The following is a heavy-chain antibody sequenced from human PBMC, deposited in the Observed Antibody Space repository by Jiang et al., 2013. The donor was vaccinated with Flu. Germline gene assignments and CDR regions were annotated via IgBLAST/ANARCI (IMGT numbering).Heavy chain of an antibody. CDR1: GDSMNINTYY. J-gene: IGHJ6*02. D-gene: IGHD5-24*01. Sequence: LLKSSETLSLTCTVSGDSMNINTYYWGWIRQPPGRGLEWIGNIYYSGATNYNPSLESRVTISLDTSKNQFSLKLRSVTAADTAVYYCARDKQSQSWLYFGMDVWGQGTTVNVSS. V-gene: IGHV4-61*01. CDR2: IYYSGAT. CDR3: ARDKQSQSWLYFGMDV.